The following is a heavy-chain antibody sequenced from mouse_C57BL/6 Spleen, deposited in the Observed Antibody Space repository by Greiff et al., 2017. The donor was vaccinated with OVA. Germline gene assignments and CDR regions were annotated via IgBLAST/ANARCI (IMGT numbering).Heavy chain of an antibody. CDR2: LSSGGSYT. CDR1: GFTFSSYG. CDR3: ARYGNYEPGAMDY. Sequence: EVKLMESGGDLVKPGGSLKLSCAASGFTFSSYGMSWVRQTPDKRLEWVATLSSGGSYTYYPDSVKGRFTISRDNAKNTLYLQMSSLKSEDTAMYYCARYGNYEPGAMDYWGQGTSVTVSS. J-gene: IGHJ4*01. V-gene: IGHV5-6*01. D-gene: IGHD2-1*01.